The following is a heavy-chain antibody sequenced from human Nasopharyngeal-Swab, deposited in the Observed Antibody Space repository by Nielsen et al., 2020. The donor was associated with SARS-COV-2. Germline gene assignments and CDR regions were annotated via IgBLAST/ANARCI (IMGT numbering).Heavy chain of an antibody. CDR3: ARGLGLWSSDY. D-gene: IGHD5-18*01. J-gene: IGHJ4*02. V-gene: IGHV3-30-3*01. CDR1: GFTFSSYA. CDR2: ISYDGSNK. Sequence: GGSLRLSCAASGFTFSSYAMHWVRQAPGKGLEWVAVISYDGSNKYYADSVKGRFTISRDNSKNTLYLQMNSLRAEDTAVYYCARGLGLWSSDYWGQGTLVTVSS.